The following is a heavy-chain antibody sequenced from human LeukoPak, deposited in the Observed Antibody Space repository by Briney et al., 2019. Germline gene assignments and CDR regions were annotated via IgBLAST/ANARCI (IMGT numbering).Heavy chain of an antibody. D-gene: IGHD4-17*01. CDR1: GFTFTSYA. Sequence: GGSLRLSCAASGFTFTSYAMSWVRQAPGKGLEWVSGISGSITSTYYAASVEGRFTISRDNSKNMLYLQMNSLRAEDTALYYCARDPYGDYYFDSWGQGTLVTVSS. J-gene: IGHJ4*02. V-gene: IGHV3-23*01. CDR2: ISGSITST. CDR3: ARDPYGDYYFDS.